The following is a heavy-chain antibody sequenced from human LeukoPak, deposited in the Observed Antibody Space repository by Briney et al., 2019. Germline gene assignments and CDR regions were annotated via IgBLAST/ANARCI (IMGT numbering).Heavy chain of an antibody. J-gene: IGHJ4*02. CDR1: GFTFSIYG. Sequence: AGGSLRLSCAASGFTFSIYGMHWVRQAPGKGLDWVAVIWYDGSYKYYADSVKGRFTISRDNSKNTLYLQMNSLRAEDTAVYYCAKVVQYTASTGAGLDCWGQGTLVTVSS. CDR2: IWYDGSYK. D-gene: IGHD6-13*01. V-gene: IGHV3-33*06. CDR3: AKVVQYTASTGAGLDC.